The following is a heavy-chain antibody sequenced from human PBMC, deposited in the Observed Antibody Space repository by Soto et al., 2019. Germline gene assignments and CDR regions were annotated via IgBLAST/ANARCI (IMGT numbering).Heavy chain of an antibody. J-gene: IGHJ4*02. CDR3: ARATYDSSTYALDY. V-gene: IGHV4-30-4*01. CDR1: GASISGGDYY. D-gene: IGHD3-22*01. Sequence: QVQLQESGPGLVKPSQTLSLTCTVSGASISGGDYYWTWIRQPPGKGLEWIGSIYFTGNTYSNPSHESRLSISVDPANNQFALRLTSVTAPDTAIYYCARATYDSSTYALDYWGQGTLVTVSS. CDR2: IYFTGNT.